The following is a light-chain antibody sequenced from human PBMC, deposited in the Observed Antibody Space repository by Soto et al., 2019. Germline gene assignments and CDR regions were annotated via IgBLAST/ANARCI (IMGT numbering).Light chain of an antibody. CDR3: QFYGDPPKT. CDR1: QSVSSNF. Sequence: EIVFTQSPGTRSLSPGERGTLSCRASQSVSSNFLAWYQQKPGQAPRLLIFDASTRATGIPDRFTGSGSGTDFTLTISRLEPEDFAVYYCQFYGDPPKTFGQGTKVDIK. V-gene: IGKV3-20*01. J-gene: IGKJ1*01. CDR2: DAS.